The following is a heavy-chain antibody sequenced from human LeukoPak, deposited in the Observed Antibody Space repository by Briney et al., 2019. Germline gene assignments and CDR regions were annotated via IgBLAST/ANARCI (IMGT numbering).Heavy chain of an antibody. D-gene: IGHD1-26*01. Sequence: SETQSLTCTVSGGSISGYYWSWIRQPPGKGLEWIGYVHYSGNSNYNPSLKSRVTISVDTSKDHFSLKLGSVTAADTAVYYCARYSGTNGAFDHWGQGTLVTVSS. CDR1: GGSISGYY. CDR3: ARYSGTNGAFDH. J-gene: IGHJ4*02. V-gene: IGHV4-59*01. CDR2: VHYSGNS.